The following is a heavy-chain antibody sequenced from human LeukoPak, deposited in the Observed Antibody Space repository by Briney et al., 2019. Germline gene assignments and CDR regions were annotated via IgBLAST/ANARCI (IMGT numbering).Heavy chain of an antibody. V-gene: IGHV4-38-2*02. CDR2: IYHSGST. CDR3: ARHPRGAARPGYYYYYYMDV. CDR1: GYSISSGYY. J-gene: IGHJ6*03. Sequence: SETLSLTCTVSGYSISSGYYWGWIRQPPGKGLEWIGSIYHSGSTYYNPSLKSRVTISVDTSKNQFSLMLSSVTAADTAVYYCARHPRGAARPGYYYYYYMDVWGKGTTVTVSS. D-gene: IGHD6-6*01.